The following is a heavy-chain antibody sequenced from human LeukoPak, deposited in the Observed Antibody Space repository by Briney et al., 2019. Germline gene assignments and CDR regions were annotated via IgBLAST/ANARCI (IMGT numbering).Heavy chain of an antibody. V-gene: IGHV3-30*04. Sequence: GGSLRLSCAASGFTFSSYAMHWVRQAPGKGLEWVAVISYDGSNKYYADSVKGRFTISRDNSKNTLYLQMNSLRAEDTAVYYCARDLYYDSRAYYFDYWGQGILVTVSS. CDR1: GFTFSSYA. CDR2: ISYDGSNK. CDR3: ARDLYYDSRAYYFDY. D-gene: IGHD3-22*01. J-gene: IGHJ4*02.